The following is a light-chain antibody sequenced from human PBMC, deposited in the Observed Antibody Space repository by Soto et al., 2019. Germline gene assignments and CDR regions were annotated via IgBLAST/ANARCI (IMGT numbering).Light chain of an antibody. Sequence: QSALTQPPSASGSSGQSVPISCTGTSSEIGAYNYVSWYQQYPGKAPKLMIFEVSKRPSGVPDRFSGSKSGNTASLTVSGLQAEDEADYYCCSYAGSNNLIFGTGTKVTVL. V-gene: IGLV2-8*01. CDR2: EVS. CDR1: SSEIGAYNY. J-gene: IGLJ1*01. CDR3: CSYAGSNNLI.